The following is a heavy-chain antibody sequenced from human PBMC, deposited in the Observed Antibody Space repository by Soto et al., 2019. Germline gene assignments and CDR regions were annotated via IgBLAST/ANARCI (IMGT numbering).Heavy chain of an antibody. J-gene: IGHJ6*02. CDR3: AKDSTTYYDFWSGYPPKYYYGMDV. CDR1: GFTFSSYG. CDR2: ISYDGSNK. Sequence: GGSLRLSCAASGFTFSSYGMHWVRQAPGKGLEWVAVISYDGSNKYYADSVKGRFTISRDNSKNTLYLQMNSLRAEDTAVYYCAKDSTTYYDFWSGYPPKYYYGMDVWGQGTTVTVSS. V-gene: IGHV3-30*18. D-gene: IGHD3-3*01.